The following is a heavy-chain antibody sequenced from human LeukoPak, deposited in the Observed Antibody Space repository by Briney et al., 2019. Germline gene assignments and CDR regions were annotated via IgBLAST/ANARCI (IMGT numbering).Heavy chain of an antibody. CDR1: GFTFSSYA. V-gene: IGHV3-23*01. J-gene: IGHJ4*02. Sequence: GGSLRLSCAASGFTFSSYAMSWVRQAPGKGLEWVSAISGSGGSTYYAGSVKGRFTISRDNSKNTLYLQMNSLRAEDTAVYYCAKDLFYPPRYCSSTSCPSVYDYWGQGTLVTVSS. D-gene: IGHD2-2*01. CDR2: ISGSGGST. CDR3: AKDLFYPPRYCSSTSCPSVYDY.